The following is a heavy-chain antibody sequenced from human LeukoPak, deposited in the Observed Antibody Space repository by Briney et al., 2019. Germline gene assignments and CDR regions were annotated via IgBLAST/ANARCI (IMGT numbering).Heavy chain of an antibody. D-gene: IGHD5-24*01. Sequence: SETLSLTCAVYGGSFSGYYWSWIRQPPGKGLEWIGEINHSGSTNYNPSLKSRVTISVDTSKNQFSLKLSPVTAADTAVYYCARLGWLQLDYWGQGTLVTVSS. CDR1: GGSFSGYY. CDR3: ARLGWLQLDY. CDR2: INHSGST. J-gene: IGHJ4*02. V-gene: IGHV4-34*01.